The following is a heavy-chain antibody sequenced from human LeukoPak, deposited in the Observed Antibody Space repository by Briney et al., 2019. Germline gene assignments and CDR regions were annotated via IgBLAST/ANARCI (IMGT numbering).Heavy chain of an antibody. CDR2: ISSSSNIM. V-gene: IGHV3-48*01. CDR3: AKDIAEL. D-gene: IGHD1-26*01. Sequence: GGSLRLSCAASGFTFSSYGMNWVRQAPGKGLEWVSYISSSSNIMNYADSVKGRFTTSRDNAKNSLYLQMNSLRAEDTALYYCAKDIAELRGQGTLVTVSS. J-gene: IGHJ4*02. CDR1: GFTFSSYG.